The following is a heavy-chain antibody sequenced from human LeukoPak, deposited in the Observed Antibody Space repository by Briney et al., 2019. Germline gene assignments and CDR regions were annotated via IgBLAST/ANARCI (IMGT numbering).Heavy chain of an antibody. CDR1: GYIFADYY. J-gene: IGHJ6*02. CDR2: INPNSGGT. D-gene: IGHD2-21*01. CDR3: ARVSALYGMDV. V-gene: IGHV1/OR15-1*04. Sequence: ASVTVSCKASGYIFADYYMHWVRQAPGQELGWMGRINPNSGGTNYAQKFQGRVTMTRDTSISTAYMELSRLRSDDTAVYYCARVSALYGMDVWGQGTTVTVSS.